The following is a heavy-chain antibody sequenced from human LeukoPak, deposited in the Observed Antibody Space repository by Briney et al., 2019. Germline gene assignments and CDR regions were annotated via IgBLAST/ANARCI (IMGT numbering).Heavy chain of an antibody. Sequence: SETLSLTCAVYGGSFSGYYGSWIRQPPGKGLEWIGEINHSGSTNYNPSLKSRVTISVDTSKNQFSLKLSSVTAADTAVYYCARLLSGTAVDYWGQGTLVTVSS. CDR2: INHSGST. D-gene: IGHD1-26*01. J-gene: IGHJ4*02. CDR1: GGSFSGYY. V-gene: IGHV4-34*01. CDR3: ARLLSGTAVDY.